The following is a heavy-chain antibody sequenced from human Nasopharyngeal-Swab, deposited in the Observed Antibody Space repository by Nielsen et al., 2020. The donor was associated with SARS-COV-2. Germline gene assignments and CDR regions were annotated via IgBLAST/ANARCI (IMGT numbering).Heavy chain of an antibody. CDR2: INAGNGNT. CDR1: GYTFTSYA. D-gene: IGHD3-10*01. V-gene: IGHV1-3*01. J-gene: IGHJ4*02. CDR3: ARSGIWFLFDY. Sequence: ASVKVSCKASGYTFTSYAMRWVRQAPGQRLEWMGWINAGNGNTKYSQKFQGRVTITRDTSASTAYMEQSSLRSEDTAVYYCARSGIWFLFDYWGQGTLVTVSS.